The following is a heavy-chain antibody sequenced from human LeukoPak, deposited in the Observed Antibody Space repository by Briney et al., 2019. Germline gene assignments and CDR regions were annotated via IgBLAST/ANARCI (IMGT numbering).Heavy chain of an antibody. Sequence: GGSLRLSCAASGFTFSSYWMHWVRQAPGKGLVWVSRINSDGSSTYYADSVKDRFSISRDNAKNTLYLQMNSLRAEDTAVYYCARGYGDWFDPWGQGTLVTVSS. J-gene: IGHJ5*02. CDR3: ARGYGDWFDP. D-gene: IGHD3-10*01. V-gene: IGHV3-74*01. CDR2: INSDGSST. CDR1: GFTFSSYW.